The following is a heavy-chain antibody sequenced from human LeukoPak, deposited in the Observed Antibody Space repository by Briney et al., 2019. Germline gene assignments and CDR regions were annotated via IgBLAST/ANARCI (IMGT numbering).Heavy chain of an antibody. CDR2: ISGGGTTM. D-gene: IGHD5-18*01. V-gene: IGHV3-11*04. CDR1: GFTFSDYY. CDR3: AREGHSYGPLDY. Sequence: PGGSLRLSCAASGFTFSDYYMSWIRQAPGKGLEWVSYISGGGTTMYYADSVKGRFTISRDNSKNTLYLQMGSLRAEDMAVYYCAREGHSYGPLDYWGQGTLVTVSS. J-gene: IGHJ4*02.